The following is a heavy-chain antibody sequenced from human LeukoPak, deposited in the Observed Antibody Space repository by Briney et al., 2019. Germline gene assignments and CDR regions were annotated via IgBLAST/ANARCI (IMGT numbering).Heavy chain of an antibody. J-gene: IGHJ4*02. CDR3: AKGSPYYDILTGYSDLDY. CDR2: ISYDGSNN. D-gene: IGHD3-9*01. Sequence: GGSLRLSCAASGFTFSSYAMHWVRQAPGKGLEWVAVISYDGSNNYYADSVKGRFTISRDNSKNTLYLQMNSLRAEDTAVYYCAKGSPYYDILTGYSDLDYWGQGTLVTVSS. CDR1: GFTFSSYA. V-gene: IGHV3-30*04.